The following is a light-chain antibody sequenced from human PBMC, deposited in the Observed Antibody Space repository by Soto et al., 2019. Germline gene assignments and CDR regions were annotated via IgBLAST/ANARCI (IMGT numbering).Light chain of an antibody. CDR1: QDISSA. CDR3: QQFKGFSLT. V-gene: IGKV1-13*02. J-gene: IGKJ4*01. Sequence: AIQLNQSPSSLSTSIGDRVAITCRASQDISSALAWYQQKPGRPPKLLIYDVSSLESGVPSRFSGRRSGTDFILTISTLLPDDFATYYCQQFKGFSLTFGGGTNVEIK. CDR2: DVS.